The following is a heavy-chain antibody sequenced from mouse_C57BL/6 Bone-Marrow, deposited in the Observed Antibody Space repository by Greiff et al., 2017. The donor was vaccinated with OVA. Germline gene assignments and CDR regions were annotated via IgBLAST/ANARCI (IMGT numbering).Heavy chain of an antibody. CDR3: ARHGDDPYWYFDV. V-gene: IGHV2-6-1*01. J-gene: IGHJ1*03. CDR2: IWSDGST. CDR1: GFSLTSYG. Sequence: QVQLKQSGPGLVAPSQSLSITCTVSGFSLTSYGVHWVRQPPGKGLEWLVVIWSDGSTTYNSALKSRLSISKDNSKSQVFLKMNSLQTDDTAMYYCARHGDDPYWYFDVWGTGTTVTVSS.